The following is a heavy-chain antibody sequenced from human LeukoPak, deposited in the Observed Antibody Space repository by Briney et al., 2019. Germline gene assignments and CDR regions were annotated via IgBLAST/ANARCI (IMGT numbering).Heavy chain of an antibody. CDR2: ISYDGSNK. D-gene: IGHD6-19*01. CDR1: GFTFSSYA. CDR3: TREELYSSGSSFY. Sequence: PGESLRLSCAASGFTFSSYAMHWVRQAPGKGLEWVAVISYDGSNKYYADSVKGRFTISRDNSKNTLYLQMNSLRAEDTAVYYCTREELYSSGSSFYWGQGTLVTVSS. V-gene: IGHV3-30*04. J-gene: IGHJ4*02.